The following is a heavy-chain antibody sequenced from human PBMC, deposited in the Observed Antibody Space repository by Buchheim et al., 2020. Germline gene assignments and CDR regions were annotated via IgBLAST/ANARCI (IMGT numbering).Heavy chain of an antibody. CDR3: TTTAGYCSSTRCQYYFDY. V-gene: IGHV3-15*01. J-gene: IGHJ4*02. CDR1: GFIFSSAW. CDR2: IQSKTDGGTT. Sequence: VQLVESGGGLVKPGGSLRLSCAASGFIFSSAWVNWVRQAPGKGLEWVGRIQSKTDGGTTDYAAPMKGRFTISRDDSKNMLYLQMNSLKTEDTAVYYCTTTAGYCSSTRCQYYFDYWGQGTL. D-gene: IGHD2-2*01.